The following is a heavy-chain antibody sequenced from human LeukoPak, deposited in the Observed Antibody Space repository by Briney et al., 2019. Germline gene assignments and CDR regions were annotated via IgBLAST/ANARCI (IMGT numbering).Heavy chain of an antibody. J-gene: IGHJ6*03. CDR1: GGSISSGSYY. Sequence: SETLSLTCTVSGGSISSGSYYWSWIRQPAGKGLEWIGEINHSGSTNYNPSLKSRVTISVDTSKNQFSLKLSSVTAADTAVYYCARAGLDYDFWSGYYQDYYYYMDVWGKGTTVTVSS. CDR2: INHSGST. D-gene: IGHD3-3*01. V-gene: IGHV4-61*10. CDR3: ARAGLDYDFWSGYYQDYYYYMDV.